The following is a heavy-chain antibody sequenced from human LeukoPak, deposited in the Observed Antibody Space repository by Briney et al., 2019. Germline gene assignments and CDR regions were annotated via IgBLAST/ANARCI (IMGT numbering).Heavy chain of an antibody. CDR3: AKESRKFDY. Sequence: GVSLRLSCVASGLNFDDSAMHWVRQAPGKGLEWVSLISADGGSTFSADSVKGRFSISRDNSKNSLYLQMNSLRSEDTAMYYCAKESRKFDYWGQGTLVAVSS. V-gene: IGHV3-43*02. CDR1: GLNFDDSA. CDR2: ISADGGST. D-gene: IGHD2-21*01. J-gene: IGHJ4*02.